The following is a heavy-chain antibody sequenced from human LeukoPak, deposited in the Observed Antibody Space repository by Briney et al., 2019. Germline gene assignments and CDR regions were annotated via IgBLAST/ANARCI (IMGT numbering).Heavy chain of an antibody. CDR2: INYSGSS. V-gene: IGHV4-59*01. Sequence: KPSETLSLTCTVPGGSISFYYWSWIRQPPGKGLEWIGYINYSGSSNYNPSLKSRVTISVDTSKNQLSLKLSSVTAADTAVYYCARAGSAYDFNYFDYWGQGTLVTVSS. CDR3: ARAGSAYDFNYFDY. D-gene: IGHD5-12*01. J-gene: IGHJ4*02. CDR1: GGSISFYY.